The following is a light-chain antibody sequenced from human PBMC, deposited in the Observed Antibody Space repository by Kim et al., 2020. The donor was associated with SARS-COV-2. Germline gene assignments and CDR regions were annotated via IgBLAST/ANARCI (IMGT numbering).Light chain of an antibody. CDR3: NSRDRDSTGNLYV. CDR1: CLSRCY. J-gene: IGLJ1*01. V-gene: IGLV3-19*01. CDR2: YKN. Sequence: GQTCTYSYQGACLSRCYVSWYLQKPRQPPVLVMYYKNNRPSGFPDRFSGSSSGDTASLTIAGAQAADEADYYCNSRDRDSTGNLYVVGTGTKVTVL.